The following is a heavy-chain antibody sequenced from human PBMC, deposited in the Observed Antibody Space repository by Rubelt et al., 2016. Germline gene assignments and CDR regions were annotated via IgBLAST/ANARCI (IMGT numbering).Heavy chain of an antibody. J-gene: IGHJ2*01. CDR2: IDAGNGDT. CDR1: GYPFATYA. Sequence: QVQLVQSGAEVKRPGASVKVSCKASGYPFATYAMHWVRQAPGQRLEWMGWIDAGNGDTKYSINLQGRVTFTRDTSASTAYMGLSSLRSEDSAVYYCARSKGTAMVTDADWYFDLWGRGTLVTVSS. V-gene: IGHV1-3*01. CDR3: ARSKGTAMVTDADWYFDL. D-gene: IGHD5-18*01.